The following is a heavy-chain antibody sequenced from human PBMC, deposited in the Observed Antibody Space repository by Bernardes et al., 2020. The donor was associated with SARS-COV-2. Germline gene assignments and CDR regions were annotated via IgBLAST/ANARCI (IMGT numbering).Heavy chain of an antibody. CDR2: IYWDDDK. D-gene: IGHD6-19*01. Sequence: SGPSLWKSPQTLTLTCPFSGFSLSPSGVGVGWIRQPPGKALEWLALIYWDDDKRYRPSLKRRLTITKDTSKNQVVLTMTNMDPVDTATYYCAYSRHSNGWGSCDNCGQGTLVTVSS. CDR1: GFSLSPSGVG. CDR3: AYSRHSNGWGSCDN. V-gene: IGHV2-5*02. J-gene: IGHJ4*02.